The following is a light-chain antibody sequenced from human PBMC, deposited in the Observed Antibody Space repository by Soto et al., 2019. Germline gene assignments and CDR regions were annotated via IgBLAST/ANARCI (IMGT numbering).Light chain of an antibody. CDR3: HKYNNWPPWT. CDR2: GAS. CDR1: QSISSN. V-gene: IGKV3-15*01. Sequence: ELVMKQSQAPLSVSPGERATLSCRASQSISSNLAWYQQKPGQAPRLLIFGASTRATGIPARFSGSGSGTEFTLTISSLQSEDLAVYYCHKYNNWPPWTVGQGNKVEIK. J-gene: IGKJ1*01.